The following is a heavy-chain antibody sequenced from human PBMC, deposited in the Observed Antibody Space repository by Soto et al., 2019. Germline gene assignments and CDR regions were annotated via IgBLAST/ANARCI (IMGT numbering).Heavy chain of an antibody. CDR1: GFTVSSNY. CDR3: AKGDGTNSGYGDS. V-gene: IGHV3-53*01. Sequence: QPGGSLRLSCAASGFTVSSNYMSWVRQAPGTGLEWVSVIYSGGSTYSADSVTGRFTISRDNAKNTLYLQMNSLRAEDTAVYYCAKGDGTNSGYGDSWGQGTLVTVSS. D-gene: IGHD6-13*01. J-gene: IGHJ4*02. CDR2: IYSGGST.